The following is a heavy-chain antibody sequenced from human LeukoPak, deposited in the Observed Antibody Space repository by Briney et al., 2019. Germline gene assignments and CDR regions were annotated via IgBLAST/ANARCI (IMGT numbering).Heavy chain of an antibody. CDR3: AGLRDGYNYYAFDI. J-gene: IGHJ3*02. Sequence: SETLSLTCTVSGGSISSGGYYWSWIRQHPGKGLEWIGYIYHSGSTYYNPSLKSRVTISVDRSKNQFSLKLSSVTAADTAVYYCAGLRDGYNYYAFDIWGQGTMVTVSS. V-gene: IGHV4-30-2*01. CDR1: GGSISSGGYY. D-gene: IGHD5-24*01. CDR2: IYHSGST.